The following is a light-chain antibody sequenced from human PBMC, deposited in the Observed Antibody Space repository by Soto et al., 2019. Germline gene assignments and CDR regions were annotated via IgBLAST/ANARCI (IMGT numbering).Light chain of an antibody. CDR3: QQYGSSPVT. Sequence: EIVLTQSPGTLSLSPGERATLSFRASQSVSSSYLAWYKQKPGQAPKLIIYGASSRATGTPDRFSGSGSGTDFTLTISRLEPEDFAVYYCQQYGSSPVTFGQGTKVDIK. CDR1: QSVSSSY. J-gene: IGKJ1*01. CDR2: GAS. V-gene: IGKV3-20*01.